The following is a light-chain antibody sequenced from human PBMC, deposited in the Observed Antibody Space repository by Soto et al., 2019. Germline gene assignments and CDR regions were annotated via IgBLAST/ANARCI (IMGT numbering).Light chain of an antibody. V-gene: IGKV1-5*03. CDR3: QQYNSYPWT. Sequence: DIPMTQSPSTLSASVGDRVTITCRASQSISSWLAWYQQKPGKAPKLLIYKASNLESGVPSRFSGSGSGTEFTLTISSLQPDDFATYYCQQYNSYPWTFGQGTKVEI. J-gene: IGKJ1*01. CDR1: QSISSW. CDR2: KAS.